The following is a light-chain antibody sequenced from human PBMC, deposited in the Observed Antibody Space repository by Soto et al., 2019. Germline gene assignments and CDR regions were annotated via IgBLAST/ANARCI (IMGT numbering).Light chain of an antibody. V-gene: IGKV3-11*01. CDR1: QSVSSY. CDR3: QQRSNWPLT. CDR2: DAS. Sequence: EIVLTQSPATLSLSPGERATLSCRASQSVSSYLAWYQQKPGQAPRLLIYDASNRAPGIPARFSCSGSGTEFTLTSSILEHEDFAAYYCQQRSNWPLTFGRGTKVEIK. J-gene: IGKJ4*01.